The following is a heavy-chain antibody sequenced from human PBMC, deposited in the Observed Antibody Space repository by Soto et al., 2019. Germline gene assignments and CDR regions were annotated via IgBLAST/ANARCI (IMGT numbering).Heavy chain of an antibody. CDR1: GGTFTYYG. CDR3: ARDLGTTIAGPPRRETYGGLDP. CDR2: IIPIIGPA. J-gene: IGHJ5*02. D-gene: IGHD3-22*01. Sequence: QVQLVQSGAEVKRPGSSVKLSCKASGGTFTYYGISWVRQAPGQGLEWMGGIIPIIGPATYAQKFQGRLTITADQSTSTAYMELSRLGSEDTALYYCARDLGTTIAGPPRRETYGGLDPWGQGTLVTVSS. V-gene: IGHV1-69*01.